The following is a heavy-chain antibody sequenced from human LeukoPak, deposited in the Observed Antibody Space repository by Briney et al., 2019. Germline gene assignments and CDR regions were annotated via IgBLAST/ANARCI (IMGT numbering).Heavy chain of an antibody. D-gene: IGHD3-3*02. J-gene: IGHJ6*02. Sequence: SETLSLTCAVYGGSFSGYYWSWIRQPPGKGLEWIGEIKHSGSTNYNPSLKSRVTISVDTSKNQFCLKLSSVSAADTAVYYCARDPYRVIFKYGMDVWGQGTTVTVSS. CDR1: GGSFSGYY. V-gene: IGHV4-34*01. CDR2: IKHSGST. CDR3: ARDPYRVIFKYGMDV.